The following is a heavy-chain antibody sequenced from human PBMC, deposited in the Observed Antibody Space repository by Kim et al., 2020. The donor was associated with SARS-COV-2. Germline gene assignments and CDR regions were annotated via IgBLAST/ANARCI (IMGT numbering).Heavy chain of an antibody. D-gene: IGHD2-8*02. CDR2: INHSGST. Sequence: SETLSLTCAVYGGSFSGYYWSWIRQPPGKGLEWIGEINHSGSTNYNPSLKSRVTISVDTSKNQFSLKLSSVTAADTAVYYCARAVLVRRLGPLGGGRIDCWGQGTLVTVSS. J-gene: IGHJ4*02. V-gene: IGHV4-34*01. CDR1: GGSFSGYY. CDR3: ARAVLVRRLGPLGGGRIDC.